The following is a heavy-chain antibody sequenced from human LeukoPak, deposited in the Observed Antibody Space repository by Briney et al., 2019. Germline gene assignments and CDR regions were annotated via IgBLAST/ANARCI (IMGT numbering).Heavy chain of an antibody. CDR2: IGGSGDKS. J-gene: IGHJ4*02. Sequence: GGSLRLSCAASGFTFSRYAITWVRRAPGKGLEWVSTIGGSGDKSYYPDSVKGRFTICRDLSKDTLFLEMHNLRAEDTAVYYCAKGRALWTYDFDSWGQGTLVTVS. D-gene: IGHD3/OR15-3a*01. CDR3: AKGRALWTYDFDS. CDR1: GFTFSRYA. V-gene: IGHV3-23*01.